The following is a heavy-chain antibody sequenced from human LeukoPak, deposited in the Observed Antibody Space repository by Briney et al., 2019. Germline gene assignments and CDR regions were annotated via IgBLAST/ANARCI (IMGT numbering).Heavy chain of an antibody. CDR2: INHSGST. D-gene: IGHD4-17*01. Sequence: SETLSLTCAVYGGSFSGYYWSWIRQPPGKGLEWIGEINHSGSTNYNPSLKSRVTISVDKSRNQFSLKLSSVTAADTAVYFCARQPYGDHTEGVDYWGQGTLVTVSS. J-gene: IGHJ4*02. CDR3: ARQPYGDHTEGVDY. CDR1: GGSFSGYY. V-gene: IGHV4-34*01.